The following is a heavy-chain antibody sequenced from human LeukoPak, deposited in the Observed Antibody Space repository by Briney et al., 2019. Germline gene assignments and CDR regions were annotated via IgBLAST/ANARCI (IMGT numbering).Heavy chain of an antibody. CDR2: ISYDGSTK. J-gene: IGHJ1*01. CDR3: ARGGYCSGATCQYFQH. Sequence: GGSLRLSCAASGFTFSSYSMNWVRQAPGKGLEWVAVISYDGSTKYYADSVKGRFTISRDNSKNTLFLQMNSLRAEDTTVYYCARGGYCSGATCQYFQHWGQGTLVTVSS. V-gene: IGHV3-30*03. D-gene: IGHD2-15*01. CDR1: GFTFSSYS.